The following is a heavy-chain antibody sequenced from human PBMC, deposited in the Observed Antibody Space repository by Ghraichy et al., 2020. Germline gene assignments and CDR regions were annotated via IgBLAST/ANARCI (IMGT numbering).Heavy chain of an antibody. J-gene: IGHJ4*02. V-gene: IGHV4-31*03. CDR2: IYYSGNT. CDR3: AKAKGDY. CDR1: GDSIISGGYY. Sequence: SETLSLTCTVSGDSIISGGYYWNWIRQPPGKGLEWIGYIYYSGNTYFNPSLKSRLTMSVDTSKNQFSLKLSSVTAADTAVYYCAKAKGDYWGQGILVTVSP.